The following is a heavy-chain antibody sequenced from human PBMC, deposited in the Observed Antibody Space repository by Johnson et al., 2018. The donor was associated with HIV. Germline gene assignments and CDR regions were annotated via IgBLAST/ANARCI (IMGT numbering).Heavy chain of an antibody. D-gene: IGHD1-26*01. Sequence: VQLVESGGGVVRPGGSLRLSCAASGFSFDDYGMSWVRQAPGKGLEWVSGINWNGGRIGYADSVNGRFTISRDKAKNSLYLQMNSLRAEDTALYYCARTLKWELGLPDWDSFAIWGQGTMVTVSS. J-gene: IGHJ3*02. V-gene: IGHV3-20*04. CDR2: INWNGGRI. CDR1: GFSFDDYG. CDR3: ARTLKWELGLPDWDSFAI.